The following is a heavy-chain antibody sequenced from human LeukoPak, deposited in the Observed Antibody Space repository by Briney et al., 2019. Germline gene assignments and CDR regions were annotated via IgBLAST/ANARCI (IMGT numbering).Heavy chain of an antibody. V-gene: IGHV1-58*02. CDR1: VFTFSSSA. D-gene: IGHD2-15*01. CDR3: AADRRVYCTGGTCYLNWFDP. Sequence: TSVNVSCKASVFTFSSSAMQRVRQARGPRLEWIGWIVLGSGHTNFAQKFQERVTITRYMSTSTAYMELSSLRSDDTAVYYCAADRRVYCTGGTCYLNWFDPWGQGTLVTVSS. J-gene: IGHJ5*02. CDR2: IVLGSGHT.